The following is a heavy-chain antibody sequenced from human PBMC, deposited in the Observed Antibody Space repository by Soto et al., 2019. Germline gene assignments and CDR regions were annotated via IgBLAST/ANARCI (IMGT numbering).Heavy chain of an antibody. D-gene: IGHD4-17*01. CDR3: TTDPPWGTVTTNDAFDI. Sequence: GGSLRLSCAASGFTFSNAWMNWVRQAPGKGLEWVGRIKSKTDGGTTDYAAPVKGRFTISRDDSKNTLYLQMNSLKTEDTAVYYCTTDPPWGTVTTNDAFDIWGQGTMVTVSS. J-gene: IGHJ3*02. CDR1: GFTFSNAW. CDR2: IKSKTDGGTT. V-gene: IGHV3-15*07.